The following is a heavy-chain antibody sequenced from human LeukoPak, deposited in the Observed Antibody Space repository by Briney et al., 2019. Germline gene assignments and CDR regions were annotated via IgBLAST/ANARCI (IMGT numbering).Heavy chain of an antibody. CDR3: ARLRESYDYVWGSYRYGPRGHFDY. Sequence: PGGSLRLSCAASGFTFSSYSMNWVRQAPGKGLEWVSSISSSSSYIYYADSVKGRFTISRDNAKNSLYLQMNSLRAEDTAVYYCARLRESYDYVWGSYRYGPRGHFDYWGQGTLVTVSS. CDR2: ISSSSSYI. D-gene: IGHD3-16*02. CDR1: GFTFSSYS. V-gene: IGHV3-21*01. J-gene: IGHJ4*02.